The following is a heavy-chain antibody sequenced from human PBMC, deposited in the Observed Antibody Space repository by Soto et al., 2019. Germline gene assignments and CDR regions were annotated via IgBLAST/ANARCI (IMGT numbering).Heavy chain of an antibody. CDR3: GKYTVTEDLGES. CDR1: GFTFSRYA. CDR2: ISGNGVYN. J-gene: IGHJ5*02. Sequence: EVQLLESGGGLVQPGGSLRLSCAVSGFTFSRYAMGWVRQAPGKGLEWVSGISGNGVYNFYGGSARGRFTISRDNSNNMLYMQMHALRAEDTAVYFCGKYTVTEDLGESWGQGALVAVSS. D-gene: IGHD3-16*01. V-gene: IGHV3-23*01.